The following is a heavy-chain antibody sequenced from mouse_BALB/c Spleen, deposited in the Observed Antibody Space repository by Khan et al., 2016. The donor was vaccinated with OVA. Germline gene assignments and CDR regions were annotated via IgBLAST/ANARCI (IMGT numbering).Heavy chain of an antibody. D-gene: IGHD3-1*01. CDR1: GYTFTDYA. J-gene: IGHJ4*01. V-gene: IGHV1S137*01. Sequence: QVQLQQSGAELVRPGVSVKISCKGSGYTFTDYAMHWVKQSHAKSLEWIGVISTYYGDANYNQQFKGKATMTVDKSSNTAYMDLARLTSEDSAIYDWARGGLALYAMDYWGQGTSVTVSS. CDR3: ARGGLALYAMDY. CDR2: ISTYYGDA.